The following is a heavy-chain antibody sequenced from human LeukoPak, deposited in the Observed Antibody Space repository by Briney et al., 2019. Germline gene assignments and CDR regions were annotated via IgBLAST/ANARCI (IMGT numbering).Heavy chain of an antibody. CDR1: GGSTSSYY. CDR2: IYYSGST. CDR3: AKRRDASGTYYLSAFDI. J-gene: IGHJ3*02. Sequence: SETLSLTCTVSGGSTSSYYWNWIRQPPGKGLEWIGYIYYSGSTDYNPSLKSRVTISVDTSKNQFSLKLSSVTAADTAVYYCAKRRDASGTYYLSAFDIWGQGTMVTASS. D-gene: IGHD3-10*01. V-gene: IGHV4-59*08.